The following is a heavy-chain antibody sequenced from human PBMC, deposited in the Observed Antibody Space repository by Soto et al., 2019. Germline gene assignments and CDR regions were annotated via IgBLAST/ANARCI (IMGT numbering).Heavy chain of an antibody. V-gene: IGHV4-4*07. CDR1: GTSVRHFY. D-gene: IGHD3-3*01. Sequence: SETLSLTCTVSGTSVRHFYWSWIRQSAGKGLEWIGRIYSTGTTNFNPSLKSRLTMSMDMSKNQVSLNLTSVTAADTAVYYCVRDRADFSSTYYHYFSVWGRGTLVTVSS. CDR3: VRDRADFSSTYYHYFSV. J-gene: IGHJ2*01. CDR2: IYSTGTT.